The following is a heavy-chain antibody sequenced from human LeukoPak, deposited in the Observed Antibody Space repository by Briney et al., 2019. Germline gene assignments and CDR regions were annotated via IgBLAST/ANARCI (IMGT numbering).Heavy chain of an antibody. Sequence: PGGSLRLSCAASGFTFSSYGMHWVRQAPGKGLEWVAVISYDGGNKYYADSVKGRFTISRDNSKNTLYLQMNSLRAEDTAVYYCAKDRHPVREYFQHWGQGTLVTVSS. V-gene: IGHV3-30*18. J-gene: IGHJ1*01. CDR1: GFTFSSYG. CDR2: ISYDGGNK. CDR3: AKDRHPVREYFQH.